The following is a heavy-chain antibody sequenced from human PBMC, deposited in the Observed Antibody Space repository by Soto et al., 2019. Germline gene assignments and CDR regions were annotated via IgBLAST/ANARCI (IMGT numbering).Heavy chain of an antibody. Sequence: SETLSLTCTVSGASISGHFWSWIRQPPGKGLEWIAYIYNSGSNYNPSLKSRVTISVDTSKNQFSLKLSSVTAADTAVYFWARVQRLEYDEFDGWGQGTMVTVAS. CDR3: ARVQRLEYDEFDG. CDR1: GASISGHF. V-gene: IGHV4-59*11. J-gene: IGHJ3*01. CDR2: IYNSGS. D-gene: IGHD6-25*01.